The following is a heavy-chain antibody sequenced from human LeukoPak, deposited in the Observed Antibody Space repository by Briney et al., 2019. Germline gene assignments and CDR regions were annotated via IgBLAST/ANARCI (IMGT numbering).Heavy chain of an antibody. V-gene: IGHV1-69*13. CDR2: IIPIFGTA. Sequence: AALVKVSCKASGGTFSSYAISWVRQAPGQGLEWMGGIIPIFGTANYAQKFQGRVTITADESTSTAYMELSSLRSEDTAVYYCARDPLSGSTSAIGDWFDPWGQGTLVTVSS. J-gene: IGHJ5*02. CDR1: GGTFSSYA. CDR3: ARDPLSGSTSAIGDWFDP. D-gene: IGHD2-2*01.